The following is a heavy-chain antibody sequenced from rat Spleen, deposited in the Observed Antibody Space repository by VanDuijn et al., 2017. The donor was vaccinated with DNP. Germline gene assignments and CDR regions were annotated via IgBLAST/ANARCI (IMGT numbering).Heavy chain of an antibody. J-gene: IGHJ3*01. CDR2: ISIGGGNT. Sequence: EVQLVESGGGLVQPGGSLKLSCAASGFTFSDQYMAWVRQAPTKGLEWVASISIGGGNTYYRDSVKGRFTISRDNAKNTQYLQMDSLRSEDTATYYCATHSSNYIFGGWFAYWGQGTLVTVSS. CDR1: GFTFSDQY. D-gene: IGHD1-2*01. CDR3: ATHSSNYIFGGWFAY. V-gene: IGHV5S13*01.